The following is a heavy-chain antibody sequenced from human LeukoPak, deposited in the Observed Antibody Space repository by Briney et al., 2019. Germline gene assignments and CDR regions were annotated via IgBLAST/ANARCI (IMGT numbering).Heavy chain of an antibody. CDR3: ARDRVSSWYYSDY. CDR1: GFTFSSSW. D-gene: IGHD6-13*01. J-gene: IGHJ4*02. CDR2: IYGGSRT. Sequence: GGSLRLSCAASGFTFSSSWMTWVRQAPGKGLEWVSVIYGGSRTLYSDSVKGRFTISRDISKNTVYLQMSNLRAEDMAVYYCARDRVSSWYYSDYWGQGTLVTVSS. V-gene: IGHV3-66*01.